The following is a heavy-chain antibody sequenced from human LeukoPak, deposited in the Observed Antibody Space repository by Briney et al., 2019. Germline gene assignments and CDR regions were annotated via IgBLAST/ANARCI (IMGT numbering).Heavy chain of an antibody. D-gene: IGHD4-17*01. CDR1: GGSISSSSFY. J-gene: IGHJ4*02. CDR2: INHSGST. Sequence: SETLSLTCTVSGGSISSSSFYWGWIRQPPGKGLEWIGEINHSGSTNYNPSLKSRVTISVDTSKNQFSLKLSSVTAADTAVYYCARAGYGDSDFDYWGQGTLVTVSS. V-gene: IGHV4-39*07. CDR3: ARAGYGDSDFDY.